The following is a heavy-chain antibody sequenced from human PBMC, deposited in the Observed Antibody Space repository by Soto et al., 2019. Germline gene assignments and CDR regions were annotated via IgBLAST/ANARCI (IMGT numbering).Heavy chain of an antibody. J-gene: IGHJ6*02. D-gene: IGHD3-3*01. Sequence: SETLSLTCAVYGGSFSGYYWSWIRQPPGKGLEWIGEINHSGSTNYNPSLKSRVTISVDTSKNQFSLKLSSVTAADTAVYYCARDCAVYDFWSGYRYYYYGMDVWGQGTTVPVSS. CDR1: GGSFSGYY. CDR2: INHSGST. CDR3: ARDCAVYDFWSGYRYYYYGMDV. V-gene: IGHV4-34*01.